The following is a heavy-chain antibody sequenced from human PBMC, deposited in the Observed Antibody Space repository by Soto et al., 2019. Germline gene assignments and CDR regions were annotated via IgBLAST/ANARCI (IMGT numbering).Heavy chain of an antibody. J-gene: IGHJ5*02. V-gene: IGHV4-59*01. D-gene: IGHD4-17*01. CDR2: IYYSGST. Sequence: KSSETLSLTCTVSGGSISSYYWSWIRQPPGKGLEWIGYIYYSGSTNYNPSLKSRVTISVDTSKNQFSLKLSSVTAADTAVYYCARDRGAALNWFDPWGQGTLVTVSS. CDR3: ARDRGAALNWFDP. CDR1: GGSISSYY.